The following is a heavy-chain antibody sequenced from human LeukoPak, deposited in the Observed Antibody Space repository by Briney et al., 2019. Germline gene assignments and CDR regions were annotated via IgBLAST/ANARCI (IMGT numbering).Heavy chain of an antibody. CDR1: GFTFSSYA. J-gene: IGHJ4*02. D-gene: IGHD2-2*01. CDR3: AREGVVPAASNDY. V-gene: IGHV3-30*04. CDR2: ISYDGSNK. Sequence: GGSLRLSCAASGFTFSSYAMHWVRQAPGKGLEWVAVISYDGSNKYYADSVKGRFTISRDNSKNTLYLQMNSLRAEDTAVYYCAREGVVPAASNDYWGQGTLVTVSS.